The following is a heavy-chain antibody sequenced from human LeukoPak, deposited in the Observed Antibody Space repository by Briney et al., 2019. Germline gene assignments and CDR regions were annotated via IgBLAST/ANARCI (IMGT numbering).Heavy chain of an antibody. V-gene: IGHV3-7*01. Sequence: GGSLRLSCAASGFTFSTSWMTWVRQAPGKGLEWVAYMKEDGTEIYYVDSVKGRSTISRDNAKNSLYLQMNSLRDEDTAVYYCARGVYAFDIWGQGTRVTVSS. CDR2: MKEDGTEI. CDR3: ARGVYAFDI. CDR1: GFTFSTSW. J-gene: IGHJ3*02.